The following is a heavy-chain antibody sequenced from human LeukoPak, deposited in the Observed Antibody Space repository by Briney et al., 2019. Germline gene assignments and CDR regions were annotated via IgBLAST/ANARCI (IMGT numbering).Heavy chain of an antibody. CDR1: GYTFTSYG. V-gene: IGHV1-18*01. CDR3: ARFLEGRGEGSYLYYYYYYMDV. Sequence: GASVKVSCKASGYTFTSYGISWVRQAPGQGLEWMGWISAYDGNTNYAQKLQGRVTMTTDTSTSTAYMELRSLRSDDTAVYYCARFLEGRGEGSYLYYYYYYMDVWGKGTTVTVSS. CDR2: ISAYDGNT. D-gene: IGHD3-10*01. J-gene: IGHJ6*03.